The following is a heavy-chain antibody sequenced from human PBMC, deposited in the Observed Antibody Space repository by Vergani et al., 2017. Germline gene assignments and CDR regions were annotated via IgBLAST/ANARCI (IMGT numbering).Heavy chain of an antibody. CDR3: ASATFVLLCAFDI. V-gene: IGHV4-39*01. CDR2: IYYSGST. J-gene: IGHJ3*02. Sequence: QVQLQQWGAGLLKPSETLSLTCAVSGGSISSSSYYWGWIRQPPGKGLEWIGSIYYSGSTYYNPSLKSRVTISVDTSKNQFSLKLSSVTAADTAVYYCASATFVLLCAFDIWGQGTMVTVSS. D-gene: IGHD3-10*01. CDR1: GGSISSSSYY.